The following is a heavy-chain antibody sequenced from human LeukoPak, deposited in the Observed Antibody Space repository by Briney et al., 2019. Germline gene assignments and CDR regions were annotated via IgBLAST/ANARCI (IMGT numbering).Heavy chain of an antibody. D-gene: IGHD1-7*01. V-gene: IGHV6-1*01. J-gene: IGHJ4*02. CDR2: TYYRSKWYN. CDR1: GDSFSSNSAA. CDR3: AREGHNWNYDCFDS. Sequence: QTLSLTCAIFGDSFSSNSAAWNWIRQSPSRGLEWLGRTYYRSKWYNDYAVSMKGRISISPDTSKNQLSLQMSSVTPEDTAVYYCAREGHNWNYDCFDSWGQGILVTVSS.